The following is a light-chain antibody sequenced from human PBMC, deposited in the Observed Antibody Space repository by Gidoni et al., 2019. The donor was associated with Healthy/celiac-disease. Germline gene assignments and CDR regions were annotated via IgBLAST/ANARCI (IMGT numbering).Light chain of an antibody. Sequence: DIVMPQSPDSLAVSRGERATINCKSSQSVLYSSNNKNYLAWYQQKPGQPPKLLIYWASTRESGVPARFSGSGSLSHFTLTISSLQAEDVPVYYCQQYYSTLLTFGGGTKVEIK. CDR2: WAS. CDR1: QSVLYSSNNKNY. J-gene: IGKJ4*01. V-gene: IGKV4-1*01. CDR3: QQYYSTLLT.